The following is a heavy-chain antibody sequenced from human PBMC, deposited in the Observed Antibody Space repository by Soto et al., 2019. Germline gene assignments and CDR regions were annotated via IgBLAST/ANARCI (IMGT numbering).Heavy chain of an antibody. CDR3: ARENVDIVATMIFDF. CDR2: IYYSGTT. D-gene: IGHD5-12*01. J-gene: IGHJ4*02. CDR1: GGSMRSYY. V-gene: IGHV4-59*01. Sequence: QVQLQESGPGLVKSSETLSLTCTVSGGSMRSYYWSWFRQPPGEGLEWRGHIYYSGTTDYNPYLQSRLTISVDTSKNQFSLKLSSVTAADTATYYCARENVDIVATMIFDFWGQGTLVTASP.